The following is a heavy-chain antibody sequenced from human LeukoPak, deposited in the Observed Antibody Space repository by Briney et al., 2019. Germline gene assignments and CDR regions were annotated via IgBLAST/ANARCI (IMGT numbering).Heavy chain of an antibody. CDR3: ARDPHGIPFDH. Sequence: SGGSLRLSCATSGFTFSNYWMSWVRQAPGKGLEWVANIKEDGSEKYYVDSVKGRFTISRDNAKNSLYPQMDSLRVEDTAVYYCARDPHGIPFDHWGQGTLVTVSS. V-gene: IGHV3-7*01. J-gene: IGHJ4*02. D-gene: IGHD1-14*01. CDR1: GFTFSNYW. CDR2: IKEDGSEK.